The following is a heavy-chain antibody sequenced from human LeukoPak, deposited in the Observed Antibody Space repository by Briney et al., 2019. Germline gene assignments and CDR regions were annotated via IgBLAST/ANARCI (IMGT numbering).Heavy chain of an antibody. V-gene: IGHV1-69*13. Sequence: ASVKVSCKASGGTFSSYAISWVRQAPGQGLEWMGGIIPIFGTANYAQKFQGRVTITADESTSTAYMELSSLRSEDTAVYYCARDHERFLSDHKHTYYYYGMDVWGQGTTVTVSS. CDR3: ARDHERFLSDHKHTYYYYGMDV. CDR2: IIPIFGTA. CDR1: GGTFSSYA. J-gene: IGHJ6*02. D-gene: IGHD5-24*01.